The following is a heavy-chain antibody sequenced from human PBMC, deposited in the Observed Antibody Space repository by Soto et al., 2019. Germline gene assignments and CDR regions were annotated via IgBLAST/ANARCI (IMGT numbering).Heavy chain of an antibody. Sequence: SETLSLTCSVSSGSISPYYCVWARQPTGKGREWIGYLYYRGRTTYTPSLKSRVNISVDTSQNQFSLNLSSVTAADTAVYYCARLGGYYQAFDSWGQGTLVTVSS. CDR1: SGSISPYY. D-gene: IGHD3-22*01. J-gene: IGHJ4*02. CDR2: LYYRGRT. CDR3: ARLGGYYQAFDS. V-gene: IGHV4-59*08.